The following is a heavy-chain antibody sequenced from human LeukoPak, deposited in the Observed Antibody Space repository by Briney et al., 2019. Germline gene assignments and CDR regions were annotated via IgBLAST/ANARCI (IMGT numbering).Heavy chain of an antibody. V-gene: IGHV3-48*04. CDR1: GFTFSSYD. CDR3: ARDLGQYYDTSDNWFDP. Sequence: PGGSLRLSCAASGFTFSSYDMNWVRQAPGKGLEWVSYISSTSRTIYYADSVKGRFTISRDNAKNTLNLQMNSLRAEDTAVYYCARDLGQYYDTSDNWFDPWGQGTLVTVSS. J-gene: IGHJ5*02. CDR2: ISSTSRTI. D-gene: IGHD3-22*01.